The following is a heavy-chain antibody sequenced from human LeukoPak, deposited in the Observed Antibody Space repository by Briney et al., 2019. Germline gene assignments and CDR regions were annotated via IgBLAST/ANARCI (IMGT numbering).Heavy chain of an antibody. J-gene: IGHJ4*02. CDR2: IYYSGST. Sequence: PSETLSLTCTVSGGSISSGGYYWSWIRQPPGKGLEWIGYIYYSGSTYYNPSLKSRVTISVDTSKNQFSLKLSSVTAADTAVYYCARAISDGSGSYYTGWGQGTLVTVSS. CDR1: GGSISSGGYY. V-gene: IGHV4-30-4*01. D-gene: IGHD3-10*01. CDR3: ARAISDGSGSYYTG.